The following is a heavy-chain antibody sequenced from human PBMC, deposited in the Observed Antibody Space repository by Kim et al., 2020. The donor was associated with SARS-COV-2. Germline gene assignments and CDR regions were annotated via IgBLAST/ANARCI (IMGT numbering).Heavy chain of an antibody. CDR1: GFSFSHHA. CDR3: ARDSVDSGSYLDY. V-gene: IGHV3-30*04. J-gene: IGHJ4*02. CDR2: MSYDGSKK. D-gene: IGHD3-10*01. Sequence: GGSLRLSCTAFGFSFSHHAMHWVRQAPGKGLEWVAVMSYDGSKKHYADSVKGRFNISRDNSKYTVYLQMNSLRVEDTALYYCARDSVDSGSYLDYWGQGTPVTFSS.